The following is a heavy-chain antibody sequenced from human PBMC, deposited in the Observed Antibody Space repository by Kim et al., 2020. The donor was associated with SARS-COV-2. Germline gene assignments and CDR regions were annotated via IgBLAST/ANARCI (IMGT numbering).Heavy chain of an antibody. Sequence: SETLSLTCTVSGGSFNSDYWTWIRQPPGKGLEWIGFIYYSGSTNYNPSLKSRVTMSIDTSKNQFSLKLSSVTAADTAVYYCARERNGGGLGAGAGLKYFDSGGQGTLVTVSS. J-gene: IGHJ4*02. CDR3: ARERNGGGLGAGAGLKYFDS. CDR1: GGSFNSDY. D-gene: IGHD6-19*01. V-gene: IGHV4-59*01. CDR2: IYYSGST.